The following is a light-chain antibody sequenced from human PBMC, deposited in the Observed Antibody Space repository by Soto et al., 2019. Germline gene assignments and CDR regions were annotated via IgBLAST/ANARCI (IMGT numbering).Light chain of an antibody. Sequence: DIQMTQSPSSLSASVGDRVTITCRASQSISTYLSWYEQEPGKAPKLLISLASQLHSGAPSRFSGSGSGTEFTLTINSLQPEDFATYYCQQSYSTPWTFGQGTRVDI. CDR1: QSISTY. CDR3: QQSYSTPWT. CDR2: LAS. V-gene: IGKV1-39*01. J-gene: IGKJ1*01.